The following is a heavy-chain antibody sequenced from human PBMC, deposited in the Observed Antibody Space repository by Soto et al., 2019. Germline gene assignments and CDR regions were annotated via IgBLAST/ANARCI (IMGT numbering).Heavy chain of an antibody. D-gene: IGHD6-6*01. J-gene: IGHJ6*02. CDR1: GYTFTSYW. CDR3: ARDRSIAAWGYYDGMDV. V-gene: IGHV1-18*01. Sequence: ASVKVSCKASGYTFTSYWIIWVRQAPAQGLEWMGWISAYNDNTNYAQKLQGRVTMTTDTSTSTAYMEPRSLRSDDTAVYYCARDRSIAAWGYYDGMDVWGQGTTVTVSS. CDR2: ISAYNDNT.